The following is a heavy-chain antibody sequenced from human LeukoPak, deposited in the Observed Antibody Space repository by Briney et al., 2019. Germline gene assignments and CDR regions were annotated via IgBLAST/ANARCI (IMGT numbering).Heavy chain of an antibody. CDR3: AKDILLGGLVAP. V-gene: IGHV3-23*01. Sequence: GGSLRLSCAASGFTFSSYALSWVRQAPGKGLEWVSGISGSSGNTYYADSVKGRFTISRDNSKNTLYLQMNSLRAEDTAVYYCAKDILLGGLVAPWGQGTLVTVSS. J-gene: IGHJ5*02. CDR1: GFTFSSYA. D-gene: IGHD5-12*01. CDR2: ISGSSGNT.